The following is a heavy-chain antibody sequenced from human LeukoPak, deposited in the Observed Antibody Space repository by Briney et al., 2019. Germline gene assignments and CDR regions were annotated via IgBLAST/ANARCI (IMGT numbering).Heavy chain of an antibody. D-gene: IGHD6-19*01. CDR3: ARPLAVAGISGAFDI. CDR1: GYTFTGYY. J-gene: IGHJ3*02. V-gene: IGHV1-2*06. CDR2: INPNSGGT. Sequence: ASVKVSCKASGYTFTGYYVNWVRQAPGQGLEWMGRINPNSGGTNYAQKFQGRVTMTRDTSISTAYLEVNSLRSDDTAVYYCARPLAVAGISGAFDIWGQGTMVTVS.